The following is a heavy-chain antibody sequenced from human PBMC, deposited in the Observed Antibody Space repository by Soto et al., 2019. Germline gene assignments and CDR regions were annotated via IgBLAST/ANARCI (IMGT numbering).Heavy chain of an antibody. J-gene: IGHJ5*02. CDR1: GYTFTSYD. V-gene: IGHV1-8*01. CDR3: ARGWTGGGSLVPFGSPRKLNWFDP. CDR2: MNPNSGNT. D-gene: IGHD2-15*01. Sequence: QVQLVQSGAEVKKPGASVKVSCKASGYTFTSYDINWVRQATGQGLEWMGWMNPNSGNTGYAQKFQGRVTMTRNTSISTAYMELSSLRSEDTAVYYCARGWTGGGSLVPFGSPRKLNWFDPWGQGTLVTVSS.